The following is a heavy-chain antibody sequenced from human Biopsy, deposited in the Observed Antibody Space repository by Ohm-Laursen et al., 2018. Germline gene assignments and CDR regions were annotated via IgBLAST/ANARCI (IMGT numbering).Heavy chain of an antibody. Sequence: ASVKASCKASGYTFTGQYLHWVRQVPGQGLEWMGWINPHSGTTKFAQDFQGRVTMTRDTSITTAYMELRRLRSEDTAVYYCAKGQDLRGGAEYFQHWGQGALVTVSS. CDR3: AKGQDLRGGAEYFQH. D-gene: IGHD2-15*01. J-gene: IGHJ1*01. V-gene: IGHV1-2*02. CDR1: GYTFTGQY. CDR2: INPHSGTT.